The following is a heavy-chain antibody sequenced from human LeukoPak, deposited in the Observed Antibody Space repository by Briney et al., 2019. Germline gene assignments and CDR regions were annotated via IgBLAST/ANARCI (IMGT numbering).Heavy chain of an antibody. V-gene: IGHV4-34*01. Sequence: SETLSLTRAVYGGSFSGYYWSWIRQPPGKGLEWIGEINHSGSTNYNPSLKSRVTISVDTSKNQFSLKLSSVTAADTAVYYCARGVASYGSGSYSIHFDYWGQGTLVTVSS. CDR3: ARGVASYGSGSYSIHFDY. J-gene: IGHJ4*02. CDR1: GGSFSGYY. CDR2: INHSGST. D-gene: IGHD3-10*01.